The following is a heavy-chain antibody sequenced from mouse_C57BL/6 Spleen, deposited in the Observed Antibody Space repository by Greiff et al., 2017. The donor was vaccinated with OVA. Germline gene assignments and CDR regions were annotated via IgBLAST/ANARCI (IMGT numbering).Heavy chain of an antibody. CDR2: INPNNGGT. V-gene: IGHV1-26*01. D-gene: IGHD1-1*01. J-gene: IGHJ3*01. CDR3: AREGHYYGSSLAWFAY. Sequence: EVKLQQSGPELVKPGASVKISCKASGYTFTDYYMNWVKQSHGKSLEWIGDINPNNGGTSYTQKFKGKATLTVDKSSSTAYMELRSLTSEDSAVYYCAREGHYYGSSLAWFAYWGQGTLVTVSA. CDR1: GYTFTDYY.